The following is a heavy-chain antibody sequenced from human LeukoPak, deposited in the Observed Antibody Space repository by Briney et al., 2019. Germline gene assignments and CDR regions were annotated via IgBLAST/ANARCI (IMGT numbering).Heavy chain of an antibody. CDR2: ISYDGSNK. Sequence: GGSLRLSCAASGFTFSSYGTHWVRQAPGKGLEWVAVISYDGSNKYYADSVKGRFTISRDNSKNTLYLQMNSLRAEDTAVYYCARDADYYDSSVRYYYYYGMDVWGQGTTVTVSS. CDR3: ARDADYYDSSVRYYYYYGMDV. CDR1: GFTFSSYG. J-gene: IGHJ6*02. V-gene: IGHV3-30*19. D-gene: IGHD3-22*01.